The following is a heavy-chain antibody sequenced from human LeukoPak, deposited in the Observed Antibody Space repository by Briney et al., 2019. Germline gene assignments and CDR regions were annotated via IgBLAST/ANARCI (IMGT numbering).Heavy chain of an antibody. J-gene: IGHJ5*02. CDR2: IYYSGST. D-gene: IGHD3-22*01. CDR1: RGSMSTYY. V-gene: IGHV4-59*01. Sequence: TSETLSLTCTVSRGSMSTYYWTWIRQPPGKGLEWIGYIYYSGSTNYNPSLKSRVTISVDTSKNQFSLKLTSVTAADTAVYYCARGNSSGYLAWFDPWGQGTLVTVSS. CDR3: ARGNSSGYLAWFDP.